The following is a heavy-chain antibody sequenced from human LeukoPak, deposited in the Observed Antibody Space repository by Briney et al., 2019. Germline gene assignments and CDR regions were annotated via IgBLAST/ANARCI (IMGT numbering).Heavy chain of an antibody. CDR1: GGSLSSTNW. Sequence: SETLSLTCAVSGGSLSSTNWWSWVRQPPGKGLEWIGEIHHSGSTNYNPSLKSRVTISVDKSNNQFSLKLNSVTAADTAVYYCARVGYNYAPSAIDIWGQGTMVTVSS. D-gene: IGHD1-1*01. CDR2: IHHSGST. J-gene: IGHJ3*02. V-gene: IGHV4-4*02. CDR3: ARVGYNYAPSAIDI.